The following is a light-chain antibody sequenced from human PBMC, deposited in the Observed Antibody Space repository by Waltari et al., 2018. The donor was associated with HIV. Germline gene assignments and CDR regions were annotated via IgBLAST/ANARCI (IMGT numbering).Light chain of an antibody. CDR3: STWDDRLKDVL. V-gene: IGLV1-47*01. J-gene: IGLJ2*01. CDR2: MDN. CDR1: SSNVGRNA. Sequence: QSALTQPPSASGTPGQRVTISCSGSSSNVGRNAVYWYQKFPGSAPQLVIYMDNQLPPGVSDRFSGSKSGAAASLAISGLRSEDEADFYCSTWDDRLKDVLFGGGTKLTVL.